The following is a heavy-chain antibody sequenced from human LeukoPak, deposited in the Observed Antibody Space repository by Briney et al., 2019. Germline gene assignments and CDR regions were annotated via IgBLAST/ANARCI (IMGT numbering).Heavy chain of an antibody. CDR2: ISAYNGNT. J-gene: IGHJ4*02. CDR1: GYTFTSNG. V-gene: IGHV1-18*01. D-gene: IGHD3-16*01. Sequence: GASVKVSCKASGYTFTSNGISWVRQAPGQGLEWMGRISAYNGNTNYEQKLQGRVTMTTDTSTSTAYMELRSLRSDDTAVYYCANLPRGGSFDYWGQGTLVTVSS. CDR3: ANLPRGGSFDY.